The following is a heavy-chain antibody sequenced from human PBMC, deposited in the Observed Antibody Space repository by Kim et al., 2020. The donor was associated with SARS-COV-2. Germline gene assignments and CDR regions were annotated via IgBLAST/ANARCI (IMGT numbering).Heavy chain of an antibody. CDR1: GYSISSGYY. J-gene: IGHJ4*02. CDR3: AREASIVGANSVDY. Sequence: SETLSLTCTVSGYSISSGYYWGWIRQPPGKGLEWIGSIYRSGSTYYNPSLKSRVTISVDTSKNQFSLKLSSVTAADTAVYFCAREASIVGANSVDYWGQG. D-gene: IGHD1-26*01. CDR2: IYRSGST. V-gene: IGHV4-38-2*02.